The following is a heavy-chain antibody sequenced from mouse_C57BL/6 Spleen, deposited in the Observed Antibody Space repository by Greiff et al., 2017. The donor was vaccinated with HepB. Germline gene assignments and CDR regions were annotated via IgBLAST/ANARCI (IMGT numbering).Heavy chain of an antibody. CDR1: GYTFTSYW. Sequence: QVQLQQPGAELVMPGASVKLSCKASGYTFTSYWMHWVKQRPGQGLEWIGEIDPSDSYTNYNQKFKGKSTLTVDKSSSTAYMQLSSLTSEDSAVYYCARGGFITTVVRGYFDVWGTGTTVTVSS. CDR3: ARGGFITTVVRGYFDV. V-gene: IGHV1-69*01. D-gene: IGHD1-1*01. CDR2: IDPSDSYT. J-gene: IGHJ1*03.